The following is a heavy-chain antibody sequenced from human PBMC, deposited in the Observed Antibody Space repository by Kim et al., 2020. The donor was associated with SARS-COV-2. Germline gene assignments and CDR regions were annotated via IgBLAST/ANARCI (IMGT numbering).Heavy chain of an antibody. CDR1: GFTVTNYW. V-gene: IGHV3-74*01. D-gene: IGHD4-4*01. Sequence: GGSLRLSCAASGFTVTNYWMHWVRQAPGKGLVWVARIKSEGTGISYADSVKGRFTISRDNANNTLYLQMSNLRAEDTAVYYCSSATVLYGLDVWCQGTTVTVSS. CDR3: SSATVLYGLDV. J-gene: IGHJ6*02. CDR2: IKSEGTGI.